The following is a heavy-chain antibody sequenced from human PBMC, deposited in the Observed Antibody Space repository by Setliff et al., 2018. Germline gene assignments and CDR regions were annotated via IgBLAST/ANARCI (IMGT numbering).Heavy chain of an antibody. CDR1: GGSFTTYY. CDR3: ARGAGWWDL. J-gene: IGHJ5*02. Sequence: SETLSLTCTVSGGSFTTYYWSWIRQSPGKGLEWIGYIRISGSTNYNPSLKSRVTISVDTSKNQFSLKLSSVTAADTAVYYCARGAGWWDLWGQGTLVTVSS. CDR2: IRISGST. V-gene: IGHV4-4*08.